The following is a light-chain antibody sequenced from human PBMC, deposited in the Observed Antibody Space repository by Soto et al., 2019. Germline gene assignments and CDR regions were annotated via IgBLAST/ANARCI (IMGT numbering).Light chain of an antibody. CDR2: GAS. CDR1: ESVSDNY. J-gene: IGKJ4*01. V-gene: IGKV3-20*01. CDR3: QQYGFSPLT. Sequence: EIVLTQSPGTLSLSPGERATLSCRASESVSDNYLAWYQQRSGQAPRLVIYGASSRASAVPDRFSGSGSGADFTLTISRLEPEDSAVYYCQQYGFSPLTFGGGTKVEIK.